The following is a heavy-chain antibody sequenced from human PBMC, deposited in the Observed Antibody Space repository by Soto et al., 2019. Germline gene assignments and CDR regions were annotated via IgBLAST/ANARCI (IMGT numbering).Heavy chain of an antibody. CDR1: GFTFSSYA. CDR3: AKDPLSSYYFDY. V-gene: IGHV3-23*01. Sequence: GGSLRLSCAASGFTFSSYAMSLVRQAPGEGLEWVSAISGSGGSTYYADSVKGRFTISRDNSKNTLYLQMNSLRAEDTAVYYCAKDPLSSYYFDYWGQGTLVTVSS. J-gene: IGHJ4*02. CDR2: ISGSGGST. D-gene: IGHD3-16*02.